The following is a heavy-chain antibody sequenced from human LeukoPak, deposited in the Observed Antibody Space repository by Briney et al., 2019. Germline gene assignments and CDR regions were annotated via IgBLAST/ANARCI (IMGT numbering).Heavy chain of an antibody. V-gene: IGHV1-18*01. J-gene: IGHJ4*02. CDR3: ARDPQQLVGATGGGFNF. D-gene: IGHD1-26*01. CDR1: GYIFTSYG. Sequence: ASVKVSCKASGYIFTSYGISWVRQAPGQGLAWMGWISAYNGNTNYAQMLQGRVTMTTDTSTSTAYMELRSLRSDDTAVYYCARDPQQLVGATGGGFNFWGQGTLVTVSS. CDR2: ISAYNGNT.